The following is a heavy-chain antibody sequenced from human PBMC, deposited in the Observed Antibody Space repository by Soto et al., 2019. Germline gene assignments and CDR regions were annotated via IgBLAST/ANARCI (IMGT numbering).Heavy chain of an antibody. V-gene: IGHV1-46*01. CDR3: ARDCGGDRYYCDY. J-gene: IGHJ4*02. D-gene: IGHD2-21*02. Sequence: HVPLVQSGPEVKKPGSSVKVSCKASGYTFTSYYMHWVRQAPGQGLEWMGIINPSGVSTSYAQKLQSRVTMTTATSTSTVYMELSSLRSEDTAVYYCARDCGGDRYYCDYWGQGTMVTVSS. CDR1: GYTFTSYY. CDR2: INPSGVST.